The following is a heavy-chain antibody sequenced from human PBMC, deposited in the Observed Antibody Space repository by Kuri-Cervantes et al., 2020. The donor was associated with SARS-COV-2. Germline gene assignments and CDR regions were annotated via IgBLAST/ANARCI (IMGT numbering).Heavy chain of an antibody. Sequence: SVKVSCKASGGTSSSYAISWVRQAPGQGLEWMGGIIPILGIANYAQKFQGRVTITADKSTSTAYMELSSLRSEDTAVYYCARDLSYYDSSGYYLDAFDIWGQGTMVTVSS. V-gene: IGHV1-69*10. CDR1: GGTSSSYA. D-gene: IGHD3-22*01. CDR2: IIPILGIA. CDR3: ARDLSYYDSSGYYLDAFDI. J-gene: IGHJ3*02.